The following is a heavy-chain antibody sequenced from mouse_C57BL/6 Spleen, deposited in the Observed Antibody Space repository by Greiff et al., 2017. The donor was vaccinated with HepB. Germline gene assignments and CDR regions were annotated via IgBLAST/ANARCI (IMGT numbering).Heavy chain of an antibody. D-gene: IGHD1-1*01. CDR1: GFTFSSYA. J-gene: IGHJ2*01. CDR2: ISDGGSYT. CDR3: ARASVVEFDY. V-gene: IGHV5-4*03. Sequence: EVNLVESGGGLVKPGGSLKLSCAASGFTFSSYAMSWVRQTPEKRLEWVATISDGGSYTYYPDNVKGRFTISRDNAKNNLYLQMSHLKSEDTAMYYCARASVVEFDYWGQGTTLTVSS.